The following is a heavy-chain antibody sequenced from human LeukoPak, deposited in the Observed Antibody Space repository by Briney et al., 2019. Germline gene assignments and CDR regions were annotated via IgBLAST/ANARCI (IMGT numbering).Heavy chain of an antibody. D-gene: IGHD5-18*01. CDR2: IIPIFGTA. CDR1: GGTFSSYA. J-gene: IGHJ3*02. CDR3: ARDSTARGAFDI. Sequence: SVKVSCKASGGTFSSYAISWVRQAPGQGLEWMGGIIPIFGTANYAQKFQGRVTITADESTSTAYMELSSLRSEDTAVYYCARDSTARGAFDIWGQGTMVTVSS. V-gene: IGHV1-69*01.